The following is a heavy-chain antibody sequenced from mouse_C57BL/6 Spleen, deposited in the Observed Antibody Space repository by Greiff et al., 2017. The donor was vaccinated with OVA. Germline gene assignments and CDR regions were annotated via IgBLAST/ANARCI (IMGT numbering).Heavy chain of an antibody. D-gene: IGHD2-4*01. CDR2: INPNNGGT. V-gene: IGHV1-26*01. Sequence: EVQLQQSGPELVKPGASVKISCKASGYTFTDYYMNWVKQSHGKSLEWIGDINPNNGGTSYNQKFTGKATLTVDKSSSTAYMELRSLTSEDSAVYYCARPGDDDGFAYWGQGTLVTVSA. CDR3: ARPGDDDGFAY. CDR1: GYTFTDYY. J-gene: IGHJ3*01.